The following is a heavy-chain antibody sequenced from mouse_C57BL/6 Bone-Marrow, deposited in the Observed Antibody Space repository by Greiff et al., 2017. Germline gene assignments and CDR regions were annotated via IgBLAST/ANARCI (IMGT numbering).Heavy chain of an antibody. CDR3: ARSSLCWGWYFDV. D-gene: IGHD1-1*02. V-gene: IGHV3-8*01. J-gene: IGHJ1*03. CDR2: ISYSGST. Sequence: EVHLVESGPGLAKPSQTLSLTCSVTGYSITSDYWNWIRKFPGNKLEYMGYISYSGSTYYNPSLKSRISITRDKTKNQYYLQLNSVTTEDTATYYCARSSLCWGWYFDVWGTGTTVTVSS. CDR1: GYSITSDY.